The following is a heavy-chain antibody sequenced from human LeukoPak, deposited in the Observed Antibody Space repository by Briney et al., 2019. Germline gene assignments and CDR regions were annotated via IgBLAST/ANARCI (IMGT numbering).Heavy chain of an antibody. D-gene: IGHD2-2*01. CDR2: INEDGSTT. CDR3: ARGGHCSTTSCSNYDGMDV. J-gene: IGHJ6*02. Sequence: GGSLRLSCAASGFTFSSNWMHWVRQAPGKGLVWVSRINEDGSTTNYADSVKGRSTIFRDNAKNTLYLQMNSLRAEDTAVYFCARGGHCSTTSCSNYDGMDVWGQGTTLTVSS. V-gene: IGHV3-74*01. CDR1: GFTFSSNW.